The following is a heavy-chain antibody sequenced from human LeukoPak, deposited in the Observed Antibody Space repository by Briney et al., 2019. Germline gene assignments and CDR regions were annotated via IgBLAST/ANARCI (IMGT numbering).Heavy chain of an antibody. J-gene: IGHJ4*02. Sequence: GGSLRLSCAASGFTFDDYAMHWVRQAPGKGLEWVSGISWNSGSIGYADSVKGRFTISRDNAKNSLYLQMNSLRAEDTALYYCAKGRDGYNPKYYFDYCGQGTLVTVSS. CDR3: AKGRDGYNPKYYFDY. D-gene: IGHD5-24*01. CDR2: ISWNSGSI. V-gene: IGHV3-9*01. CDR1: GFTFDDYA.